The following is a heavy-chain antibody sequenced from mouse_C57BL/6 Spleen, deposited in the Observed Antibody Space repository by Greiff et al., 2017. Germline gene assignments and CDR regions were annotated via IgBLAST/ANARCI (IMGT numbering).Heavy chain of an antibody. D-gene: IGHD2-4*01. V-gene: IGHV1-18*01. J-gene: IGHJ1*03. CDR1: GYTFTDYN. CDR2: INPNNGGT. Sequence: EVKLVESGPELVKPGASVKIPCKASGYTFTDYNMDWVKQSHGKSLEWIGDINPNNGGTIYNQKFKGKATLTVDKSSSTAYMELRSLTSEDTAVYYCARRGIYYDYVYWYFDVWGTGTTVTVSS. CDR3: ARRGIYYDYVYWYFDV.